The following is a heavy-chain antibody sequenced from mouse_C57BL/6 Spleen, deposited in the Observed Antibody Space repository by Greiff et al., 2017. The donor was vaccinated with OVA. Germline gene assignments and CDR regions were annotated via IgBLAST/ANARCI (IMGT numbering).Heavy chain of an antibody. V-gene: IGHV1-52*01. CDR1: GYTFTSYW. J-gene: IGHJ3*01. CDR2: IDPSDSET. Sequence: QVQLQQPGAELVRPGSSVKLSCKASGYTFTSYWMHWVKQRPIQGLEWIGNIDPSDSETHYNQKFKDKATLTVDKSSSTAYMQLSSLTSEDSAVYYCARPPDSSGFSWFAYWGQGTLVTVSA. D-gene: IGHD3-2*02. CDR3: ARPPDSSGFSWFAY.